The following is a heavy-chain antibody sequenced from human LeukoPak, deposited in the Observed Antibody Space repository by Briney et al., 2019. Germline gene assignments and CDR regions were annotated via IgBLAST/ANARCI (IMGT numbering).Heavy chain of an antibody. D-gene: IGHD5-18*01. J-gene: IGHJ5*02. V-gene: IGHV1-46*01. Sequence: ASVKVSCKASGYTFTGYYMHWVRQAPGQGLEWMGIINPSGGSTSYAQKFQGRVTMTRDMSTSTVYMELSSLRSEDTAVYYCARESKLDTATVTGFDPWGQGTLVTVSS. CDR3: ARESKLDTATVTGFDP. CDR2: INPSGGST. CDR1: GYTFTGYY.